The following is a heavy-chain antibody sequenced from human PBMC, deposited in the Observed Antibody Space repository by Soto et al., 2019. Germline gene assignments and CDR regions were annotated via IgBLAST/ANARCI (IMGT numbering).Heavy chain of an antibody. J-gene: IGHJ4*02. CDR1: GFTFSSYW. V-gene: IGHV3-74*01. CDR3: ARGLRWGVFDY. D-gene: IGHD4-17*01. CDR2: LNRDGSST. Sequence: EVQLVESGGGLVQPGGSLRLSCAASGFTFSSYWMHWVRQAPGKGLVWVSHLNRDGSSTSYADSVNGRVTISRDNARNTVFLQMNSLRAEDTAVYYCARGLRWGVFDYWGQGTLVTVSS.